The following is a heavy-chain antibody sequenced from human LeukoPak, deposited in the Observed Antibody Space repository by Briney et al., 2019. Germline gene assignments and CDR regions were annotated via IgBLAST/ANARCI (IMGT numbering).Heavy chain of an antibody. D-gene: IGHD2-2*01. CDR3: ARDSTTSSLADP. V-gene: IGHV1-46*01. Sequence: ASVKVSCKASGYTFTNYYLHWVRQVPGQGLEWMGIIHPSGGSTAYAQKFQGRVTMTRDTSTSTVYMELSSLRSEDTAVYYCARDSTTSSLADPWGQGTLVTVSS. CDR2: IHPSGGST. CDR1: GYTFTNYY. J-gene: IGHJ5*02.